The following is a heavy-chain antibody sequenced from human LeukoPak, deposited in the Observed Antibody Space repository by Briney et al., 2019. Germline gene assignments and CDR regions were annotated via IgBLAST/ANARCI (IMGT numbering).Heavy chain of an antibody. D-gene: IGHD3-3*01. CDR1: GGSFSGYY. CDR3: AATPRENYDFWSGYL. CDR2: TNHSGST. V-gene: IGHV4-34*01. J-gene: IGHJ4*02. Sequence: SETLSLTCAVYGGSFSGYYWSWIRQPPGKGLEWTGETNHSGSTNYNPSLKSRVTISVDTSKNQFSLKLSSVTAADTAVYYCAATPRENYDFWSGYLWGQGTLVTVSS.